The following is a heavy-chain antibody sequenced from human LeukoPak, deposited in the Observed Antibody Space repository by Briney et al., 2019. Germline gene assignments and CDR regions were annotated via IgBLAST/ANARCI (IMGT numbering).Heavy chain of an antibody. D-gene: IGHD5-12*01. CDR1: GGSISSSSHY. Sequence: SETLSLTCTVSGGSISSSSHYWGWIRQPPGKGLEWIGSIYYSGSTYYNPSLKSRVTISVDMSKNQFSLKLSSVTAADTAVYYCVRHDGRGGATMGAFDSWGQGSLVTVSS. J-gene: IGHJ5*01. CDR2: IYYSGST. V-gene: IGHV4-39*01. CDR3: VRHDGRGGATMGAFDS.